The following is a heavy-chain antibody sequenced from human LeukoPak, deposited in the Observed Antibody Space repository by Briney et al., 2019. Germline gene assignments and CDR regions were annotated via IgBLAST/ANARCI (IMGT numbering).Heavy chain of an antibody. J-gene: IGHJ6*03. CDR3: ARVARGYGDSYYYYYYMDV. CDR2: ISAYNGNT. V-gene: IGHV1-18*01. Sequence: GASVEVSCKASGYTFTSYGISWVRQAPGQGLEWMGWISAYNGNTNYAQKLQGRVTMTTDTSTSTAYMELRSLRSDDTAVYYCARVARGYGDSYYYYYYMDVWGKGTTVTVSS. D-gene: IGHD4-17*01. CDR1: GYTFTSYG.